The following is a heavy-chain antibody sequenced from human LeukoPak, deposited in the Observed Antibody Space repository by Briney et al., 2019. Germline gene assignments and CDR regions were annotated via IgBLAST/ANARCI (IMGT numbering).Heavy chain of an antibody. CDR1: GGSIRGYY. CDR2: MHDSGTT. CDR3: ARDGPWKSDV. D-gene: IGHD1-1*01. J-gene: IGHJ4*02. Sequence: SETLSLTCNVSGGSIRGYYWSWIRQPPGKGLEWIAYMHDSGTTNSDPSLKSRVTISLDTSKNQLSLKLNSATAADTAVYFCARDGPWKSDVWGRGTLVTVSS. V-gene: IGHV4-59*12.